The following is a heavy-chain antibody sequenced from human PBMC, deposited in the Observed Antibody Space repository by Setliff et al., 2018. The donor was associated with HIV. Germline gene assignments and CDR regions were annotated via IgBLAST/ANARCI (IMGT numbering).Heavy chain of an antibody. CDR2: ISAYNGNT. D-gene: IGHD1-7*01. Sequence: ASVKVSCKASGDTFTNYGISWVRQAPGQGLEWMGWISAYNGNTDYGQKLQGRVTMTTDTSTSTAYMELRSLRSDDTAVYYCASSPGTTRYYYYMDVWGKGTTVT. V-gene: IGHV1-18*01. J-gene: IGHJ6*03. CDR1: GDTFTNYG. CDR3: ASSPGTTRYYYYMDV.